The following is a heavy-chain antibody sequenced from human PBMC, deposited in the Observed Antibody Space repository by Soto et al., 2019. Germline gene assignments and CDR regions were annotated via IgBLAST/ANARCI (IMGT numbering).Heavy chain of an antibody. J-gene: IGHJ4*01. D-gene: IGHD4-17*01. CDR3: ATMGTPVTGLYYFDY. CDR1: AGSIISGGYY. CDR2: IYYSGST. V-gene: IGHV4-31*03. Sequence: TSETLSLTCIVSAGSIISGGYYWSWIRQHAGKGLEWIGYIYYSGSTFYNPSLKSRVTISVDTSKNQFSLKLRSVTAADTAVYYCATMGTPVTGLYYFDYWGQGTLVTVSS.